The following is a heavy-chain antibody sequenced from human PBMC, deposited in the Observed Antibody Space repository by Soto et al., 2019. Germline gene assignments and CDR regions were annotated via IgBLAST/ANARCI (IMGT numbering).Heavy chain of an antibody. V-gene: IGHV2-5*02. CDR1: GFPLSTSGEG. CDR2: LYLDDDK. CDR3: PHRPVAISECVSHDAFHI. Sequence: QITLKESGPTLVKPTQTLTLTCTFSGFPLSTSGEGVAWIRPPPGKALERLALLYLDDDKRYSPSLKSSLTTAKETAKQQMLLTNTNVEPVATATDYCPHRPVAISECVSHDAFHIWGQGTMITVPS. J-gene: IGHJ3*02. D-gene: IGHD3-3*01.